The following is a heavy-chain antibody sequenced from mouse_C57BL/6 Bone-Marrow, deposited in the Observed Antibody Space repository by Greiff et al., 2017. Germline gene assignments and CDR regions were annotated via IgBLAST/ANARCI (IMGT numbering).Heavy chain of an antibody. CDR3: ARGTAQATRAMDY. V-gene: IGHV1-82*01. Sequence: QVQLQQSGPELVKPGASVKISCKASGYAFSSSWMNWVKQRPGKGLEWIGRIYPGDGDTNYNGKFKGKATLTADISSSTAYMQLSSLTSEDSAVYFCARGTAQATRAMDYWVQGTSVTVSS. CDR2: IYPGDGDT. D-gene: IGHD3-2*02. CDR1: GYAFSSSW. J-gene: IGHJ4*01.